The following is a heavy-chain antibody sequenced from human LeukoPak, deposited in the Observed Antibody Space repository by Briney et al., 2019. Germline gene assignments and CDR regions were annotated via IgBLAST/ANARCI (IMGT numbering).Heavy chain of an antibody. J-gene: IGHJ4*02. V-gene: IGHV3-21*01. CDR2: ISGSSSYI. CDR1: GFTLRSYS. Sequence: PGGSLRLSCAASGFTLRSYSLNWVRQAPGKGLEWVSSISGSSSYIYYADSVKGRFTISRDNAKNSLYLQMNSLRAEDTAVYYCVRDGDPTYYYDSSAYGYFDYWGQGALVTVSS. CDR3: VRDGDPTYYYDSSAYGYFDY. D-gene: IGHD3-22*01.